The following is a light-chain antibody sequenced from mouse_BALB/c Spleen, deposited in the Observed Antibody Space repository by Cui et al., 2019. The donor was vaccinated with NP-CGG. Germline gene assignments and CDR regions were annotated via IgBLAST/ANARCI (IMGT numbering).Light chain of an antibody. CDR1: TGAVTTSNY. Sequence: QAVVTQESALTTSPGETVTLTCRSNTGAVTTSNYANWVQEKPDHLFTGLIGGTNNRAPGVPARFSGSLIGDKAALTITGAQPEDEAIYFCALWYSNHWVFGGGTKLTVL. CDR3: ALWYSNHWV. V-gene: IGLV1*01. J-gene: IGLJ1*01. CDR2: GTN.